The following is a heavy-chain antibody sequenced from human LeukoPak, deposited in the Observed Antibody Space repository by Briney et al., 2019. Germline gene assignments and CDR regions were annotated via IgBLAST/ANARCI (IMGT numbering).Heavy chain of an antibody. J-gene: IGHJ5*02. CDR1: GITLSNYG. CDR2: ISSSGSTI. CDR3: ARGRRRDIVVVVAANNWFDP. D-gene: IGHD2-15*01. V-gene: IGHV3-11*01. Sequence: GGSLRLSCAVSGITLSNYGMSWVRQAPGKGLEWVSYISSSGSTIYYADSVKGRFTISRDNAKNSLYLQMNSLRAEDTAVYYCARGRRRDIVVVVAANNWFDPWGQGTLVTVSS.